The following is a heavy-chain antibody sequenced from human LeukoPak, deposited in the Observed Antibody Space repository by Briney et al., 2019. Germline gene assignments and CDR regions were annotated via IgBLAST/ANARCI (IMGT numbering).Heavy chain of an antibody. Sequence: SETLSLTCAVYGGSFSGYYWSWIRQPPGKGLEWIGRIYTSGSTNYNPSLKSRVTMSVDTSKNQFSLKLSSVTAADTAVYYCARDSDSSGWYIYYGMDVWGQGTTVTVSS. J-gene: IGHJ6*02. CDR1: GGSFSGYY. CDR3: ARDSDSSGWYIYYGMDV. CDR2: IYTSGST. V-gene: IGHV4-59*10. D-gene: IGHD6-19*01.